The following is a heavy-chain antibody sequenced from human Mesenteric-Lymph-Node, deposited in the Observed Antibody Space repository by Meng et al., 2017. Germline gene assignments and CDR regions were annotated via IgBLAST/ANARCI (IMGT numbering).Heavy chain of an antibody. V-gene: IGHV3-21*01. CDR1: GFTFSSYS. J-gene: IGHJ3*02. D-gene: IGHD2-2*02. Sequence: GESLKISCAASGFTFSSYSMNWVRQAPGKGLEWVSSISSSSSYIYYADSVKGRFTISRDNAKNSLYLQMNSLRAEDTAVYYCARVYTNDAFDIWGQGTMVTVSS. CDR2: ISSSSSYI. CDR3: ARVYTNDAFDI.